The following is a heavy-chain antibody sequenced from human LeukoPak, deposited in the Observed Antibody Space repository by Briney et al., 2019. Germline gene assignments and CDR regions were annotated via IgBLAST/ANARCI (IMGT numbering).Heavy chain of an antibody. Sequence: PSETLSLTCTVSGGSINSSSYYWGWIRQPPGKGLEWIGSIYYSGSTYYNPSLKSRVTISLDTSKNQFSLKLSSVTAADTAVYYCARRRRDGYKPFDYWGQGTLVTVSS. CDR1: GGSINSSSYY. J-gene: IGHJ4*02. CDR3: ARRRRDGYKPFDY. V-gene: IGHV4-39*01. D-gene: IGHD5-24*01. CDR2: IYYSGST.